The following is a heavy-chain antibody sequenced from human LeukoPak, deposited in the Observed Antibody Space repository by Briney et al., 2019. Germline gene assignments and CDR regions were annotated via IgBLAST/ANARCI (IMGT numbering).Heavy chain of an antibody. CDR3: ARYSSSWYYFDY. Sequence: ASVKASCKASGYTFTGYYMHWVRQAPGQGLEWMGWINPNSGGTNYAQKFQGRVTMTRDTSISTAHMELSRLRSDDTAVCYCARYSSSWYYFDYWGQGTLVTVSS. J-gene: IGHJ4*02. D-gene: IGHD6-13*01. V-gene: IGHV1-2*02. CDR2: INPNSGGT. CDR1: GYTFTGYY.